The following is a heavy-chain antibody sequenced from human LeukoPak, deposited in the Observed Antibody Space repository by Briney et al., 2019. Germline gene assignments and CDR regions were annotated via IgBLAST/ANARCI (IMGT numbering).Heavy chain of an antibody. J-gene: IGHJ4*02. CDR1: GFTFSSYA. CDR2: ISYDGSNK. V-gene: IGHV3-30-3*01. D-gene: IGHD4-11*01. Sequence: GGFLRLSCAASGFTFSSYAMHWVRQAPGKGLEWVAVISYDGSNKYYADSVKGRFTISRDNSKNTLYLQMNSLRAEDTAVYYCARELAVTNGWGFDYWGQGTLVTVSS. CDR3: ARELAVTNGWGFDY.